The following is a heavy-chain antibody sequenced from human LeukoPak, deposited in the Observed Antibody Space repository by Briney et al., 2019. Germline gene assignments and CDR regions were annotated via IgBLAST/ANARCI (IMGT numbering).Heavy chain of an antibody. D-gene: IGHD2-2*01. CDR3: ARDPPERDEYQLLSNWFDP. V-gene: IGHV1-69*04. CDR1: GGTFSSYT. CDR2: IIPILGIA. Sequence: SVKVSCKASGGTFSSYTISWVRQAPGQGLEWMGRIIPILGIANYAQKFQGRVTITADKSTGTAYMELSSLRSEDTAVYYCARDPPERDEYQLLSNWFDPWGQGTLVTVSS. J-gene: IGHJ5*02.